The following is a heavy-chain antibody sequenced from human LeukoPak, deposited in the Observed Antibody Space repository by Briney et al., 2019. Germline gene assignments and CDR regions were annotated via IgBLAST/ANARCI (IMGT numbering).Heavy chain of an antibody. CDR1: GYTFTSYG. CDR2: ISAYNGNT. CDR3: ARDRGYSSGWGVDY. V-gene: IGHV1-18*01. J-gene: IGHJ4*02. Sequence: ASVKVSCTASGYTFTSYGISWVRQAPGQGLEWMGCISAYNGNTNYAQKLQGRVTMTTDTSTSTAYMELRSLRSDDTAVYYCARDRGYSSGWGVDYWGQGTLVTVSS. D-gene: IGHD6-19*01.